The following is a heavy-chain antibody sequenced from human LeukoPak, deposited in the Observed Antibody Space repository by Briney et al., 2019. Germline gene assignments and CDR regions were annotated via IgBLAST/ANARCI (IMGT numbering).Heavy chain of an antibody. J-gene: IGHJ6*02. V-gene: IGHV3-33*01. D-gene: IGHD3-3*01. CDR2: IWYDGSNE. Sequence: PGRSLRLSCVASGFSFSSYGIHWVRQAPGKGLEWVAVIWYDGSNESYANSVKGRFTISRDNSKNTLYLQMNSLRVEDTAVYYCARDPVAASRDYDSWGGYYPATYDYYGMDVWGRGTTVTDSS. CDR1: GFSFSSYG. CDR3: ARDPVAASRDYDSWGGYYPATYDYYGMDV.